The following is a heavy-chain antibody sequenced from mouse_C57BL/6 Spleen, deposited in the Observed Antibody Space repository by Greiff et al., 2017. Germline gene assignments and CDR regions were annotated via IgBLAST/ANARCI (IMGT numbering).Heavy chain of an antibody. CDR1: GYAFSSSW. V-gene: IGHV1-82*01. CDR2: IYPGDGDT. CDR3: ARDYCGCFFDY. J-gene: IGHJ2*01. D-gene: IGHD1-1*01. Sequence: QVQLQQSGPELVKPGASVKISCKASGYAFSSSWMNWVKQRPGKGLEWIGRIYPGDGDTNYNGKFKGKATLTADKSSSTAYMQLSSLTSEDSAVYCCARDYCGCFFDYWGQGTTLTVSS.